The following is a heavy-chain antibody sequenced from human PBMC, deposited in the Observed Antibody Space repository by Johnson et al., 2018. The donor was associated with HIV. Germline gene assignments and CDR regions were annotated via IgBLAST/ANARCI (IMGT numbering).Heavy chain of an antibody. J-gene: IGHJ3*02. CDR3: TTAGGRDTIFGVANDAFDI. D-gene: IGHD3-3*01. CDR2: ISSNGGST. CDR1: GFTFSSYA. V-gene: IGHV3-64*01. Sequence: VQLVESGGGLVQPGGSLRLSCAASGFTFSSYAMHWVRQAPGKGLEYVSAISSNGGSTYYANSVKGRFTISRDNAKNSLYLQMNSLKTEDTAVYYCTTAGGRDTIFGVANDAFDIWGQGTMVTVSS.